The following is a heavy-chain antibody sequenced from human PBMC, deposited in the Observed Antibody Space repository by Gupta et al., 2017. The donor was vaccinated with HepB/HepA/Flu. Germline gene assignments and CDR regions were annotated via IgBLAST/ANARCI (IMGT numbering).Heavy chain of an antibody. CDR1: GSPFTGYY. V-gene: IGHV1-2*04. J-gene: IGHJ6*02. CDR3: ARELVPYYYGMDV. CDR2: INPNSGGT. Sequence: QVQLVQSGAVVKKPGASVKVSCKASGSPFTGYYMHWVRQAPGQGLEWLGWINPNSGGTTYAQKFQGWVTRTRDTSISTAYMELSRLRSDDTAVYYCARELVPYYYGMDVWGQGTTVTVSS. D-gene: IGHD6-13*01.